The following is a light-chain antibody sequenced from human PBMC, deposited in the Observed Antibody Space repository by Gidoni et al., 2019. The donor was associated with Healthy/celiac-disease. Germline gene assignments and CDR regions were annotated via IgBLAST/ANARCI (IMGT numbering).Light chain of an antibody. CDR1: QDMSND. CDR2: DAS. J-gene: IGKJ4*01. V-gene: IGKV1-33*01. CDR3: QQYDTLPLP. Sequence: SQMTKSPSSLSASVGDRGTITCQARQDMSNDLNWYQQKPGQAPRLLIYDASNLATGVPSRFRGRGSGTDFTFTISSLQPEDIATYYCQQYDTLPLPFGGGTKLEIK.